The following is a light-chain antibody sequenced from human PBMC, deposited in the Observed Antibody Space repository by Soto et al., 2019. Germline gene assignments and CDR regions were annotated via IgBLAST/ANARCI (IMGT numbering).Light chain of an antibody. Sequence: EIVLTQSPGTLSLSPGERATLSCRASQSVSSSYLAWYQQKPGQAPRLLIYGASSRATGIPGRFSGSGSGTDFTLTISRLEPEDFAVYYCQHYGSSCTFGPGTKVDIK. CDR3: QHYGSSCT. CDR2: GAS. V-gene: IGKV3-20*01. CDR1: QSVSSSY. J-gene: IGKJ3*01.